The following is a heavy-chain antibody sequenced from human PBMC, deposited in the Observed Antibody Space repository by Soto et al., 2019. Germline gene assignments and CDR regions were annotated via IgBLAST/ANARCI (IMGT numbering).Heavy chain of an antibody. Sequence: QVQLVQSGAEVKKPGSSVKVSCKASGGTFSSYAISWVRQAPGQGLEWMGGIIPIFGTANYAQKFQGRVTITADKSTSTAYMELSSLRSEDTAVYYCARGSSGYYYSSYYYRMDVWGQGTTVTVSS. D-gene: IGHD3-22*01. CDR3: ARGSSGYYYSSYYYRMDV. V-gene: IGHV1-69*06. CDR2: IIPIFGTA. CDR1: GGTFSSYA. J-gene: IGHJ6*02.